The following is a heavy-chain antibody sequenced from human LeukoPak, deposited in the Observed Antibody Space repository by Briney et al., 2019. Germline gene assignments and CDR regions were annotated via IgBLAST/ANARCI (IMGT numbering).Heavy chain of an antibody. CDR2: ISSSSSTI. CDR3: ARDKYGDYVGYNWFDP. CDR1: GFTFSSYE. D-gene: IGHD4-17*01. J-gene: IGHJ5*02. Sequence: GGSLRLSCAASGFTFSSYEMNWVRQTPGKGLEWVSYISSSSSTIYYADSVKGRFTISRDNAKNSLYLQMNSLRAEDTAVYYCARDKYGDYVGYNWFDPWGQGTLVTVSS. V-gene: IGHV3-48*01.